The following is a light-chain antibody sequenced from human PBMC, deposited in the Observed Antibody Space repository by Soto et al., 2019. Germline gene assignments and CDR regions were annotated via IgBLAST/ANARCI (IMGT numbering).Light chain of an antibody. CDR1: ASDFGGYPF. CDR2: DVN. V-gene: IGLV2-8*01. J-gene: IGLJ1*01. CDR3: RAQGGTNPYV. Sequence: QSALTQPPSASGSPGQSVAISCTGTASDFGGYPFVSWYQQHPGKAPKLLIYDVNKRPSGVPDRFSGSKSGNTASLTVSGLQAEDEADYYCRAQGGTNPYVFGTGTKLTVL.